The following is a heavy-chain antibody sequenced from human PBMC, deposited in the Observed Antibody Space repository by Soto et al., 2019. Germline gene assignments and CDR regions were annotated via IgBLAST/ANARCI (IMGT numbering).Heavy chain of an antibody. CDR1: GFTFSSYG. V-gene: IGHV3-30*18. CDR2: ISYDGSNK. D-gene: IGHD3-10*01. CDR3: AKDSKPITMVRGSPDY. Sequence: PGGSLRLSCAASGFTFSSYGMHWVRQAPGKGLEWVAVISYDGSNKYYADSVKGRFTISRDNSKNTLYLQMNSLRAEDTAVYYCAKDSKPITMVRGSPDYWGQGTLVTVSS. J-gene: IGHJ4*02.